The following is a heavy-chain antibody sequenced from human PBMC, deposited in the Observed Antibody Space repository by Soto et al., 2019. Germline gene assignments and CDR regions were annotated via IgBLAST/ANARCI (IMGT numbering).Heavy chain of an antibody. CDR2: IFYTGST. CDR1: GGSISGYY. J-gene: IGHJ4*01. V-gene: IGHV4-59*01. D-gene: IGHD3-9*01. Sequence: PSETLSLTCTVSGGSISGYYWTWIRQPPGRGLAYIGDIFYTGSTNYNPSLESRVSISVEAAKNQFSLKMTSVTAADTAVYYCARVTTGYLDYWGHGTLVTVSS. CDR3: ARVTTGYLDY.